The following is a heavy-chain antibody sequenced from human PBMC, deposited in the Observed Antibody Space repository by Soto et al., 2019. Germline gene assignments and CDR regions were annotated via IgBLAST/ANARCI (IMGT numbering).Heavy chain of an antibody. D-gene: IGHD2-8*01. CDR1: GYIFTIYD. V-gene: IGHV1-18*04. Sequence: ASVKVSCKASGYIFTIYDISWVRQAPLQGLEWMGWISVHNRNTNYAQKLQGRVTMTTDKSTSTAYMELRSLRSDDTAVYYCARGPRRYCTNGECSGYYGMDVWGQGPTVTVSS. CDR3: ARGPRRYCTNGECSGYYGMDV. CDR2: ISVHNRNT. J-gene: IGHJ6*02.